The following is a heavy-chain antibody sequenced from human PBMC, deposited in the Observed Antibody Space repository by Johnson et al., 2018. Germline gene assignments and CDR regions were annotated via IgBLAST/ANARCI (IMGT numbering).Heavy chain of an antibody. D-gene: IGHD3-10*01. CDR1: GYTFTNNE. CDR2: LNPHSGDT. V-gene: IGHV1-8*01. CDR3: ARGRMLFMGRGDLILGNWFDP. Sequence: VQLVESGAEVKKPGASVKVSCKASGYTFTNNEINWVRQATGQGLEWMGLLNPHSGDTGYSQKFQGRVTLTRTTAISTAYMELGNLRSEDTAVYYCARGRMLFMGRGDLILGNWFDPWGQGTQVTVSS. J-gene: IGHJ5*02.